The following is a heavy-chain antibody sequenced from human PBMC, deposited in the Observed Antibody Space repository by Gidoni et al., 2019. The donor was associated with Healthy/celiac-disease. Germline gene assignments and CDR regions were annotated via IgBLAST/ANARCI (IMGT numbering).Heavy chain of an antibody. CDR3: ARIPVNYYGSGSYKYYFDY. CDR2: INHSGST. D-gene: IGHD3-10*01. CDR1: GGSFSGYY. V-gene: IGHV4-34*01. J-gene: IGHJ4*02. Sequence: QVQLQQWGAGLLKPSETLSLTCAVYGGSFSGYYWRWLRQPPGKGLEWIGEINHSGSTNYNPSLKSRVTISVDTSKNQFSLKLSSVTAADTAVYYCARIPVNYYGSGSYKYYFDYWGQGTLVTVSS.